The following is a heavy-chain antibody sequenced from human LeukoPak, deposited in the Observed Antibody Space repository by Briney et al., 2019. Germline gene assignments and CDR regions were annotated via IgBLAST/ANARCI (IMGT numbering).Heavy chain of an antibody. J-gene: IGHJ4*02. CDR3: AKDSGVVVAATYFDY. V-gene: IGHV3-23*01. CDR2: ISGSGGST. Sequence: GGSLRLSCAASGFTFSSYAMSWVRQAPGKGLEWVSAISGSGGSTYYADSVKGRFTISRDNSKNTLYLQMNSLRAEDTAVYYCAKDSGVVVAATYFDYWGQETLVTVSS. CDR1: GFTFSSYA. D-gene: IGHD2-15*01.